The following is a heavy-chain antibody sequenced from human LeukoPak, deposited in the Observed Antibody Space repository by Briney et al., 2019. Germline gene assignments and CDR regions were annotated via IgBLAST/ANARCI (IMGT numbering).Heavy chain of an antibody. D-gene: IGHD2-2*01. CDR1: GYTFSNYG. CDR3: AQAYGDCTTTSGSHEECDY. CDR2: ISYDGSNK. J-gene: IGHJ4*02. Sequence: PGGSLRLSCAASGYTFSNYGMHWVRQAPGKGLEWVAVISYDGSNKYYADSVKGRFAISRDNSKNTLYLQMNSLRAEDTAVYYCAQAYGDCTTTSGSHEECDYWGQGTLVTVSS. V-gene: IGHV3-30*18.